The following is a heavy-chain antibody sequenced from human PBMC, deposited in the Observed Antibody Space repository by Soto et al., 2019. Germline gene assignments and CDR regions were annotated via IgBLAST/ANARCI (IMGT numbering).Heavy chain of an antibody. D-gene: IGHD2-21*02. J-gene: IGHJ4*02. CDR2: IYHSGST. Sequence: SETLSLTCTVSGGSISSGGYYWSWIRQHPGKGLEWIGYIYHSGSTYYNPSLKSRVTISVDRSKNQFSLKLSSVTAADTAVYYCARIYGGNSGLLFDYWGQGTLVTVSS. V-gene: IGHV4-30-4*08. CDR3: ARIYGGNSGLLFDY. CDR1: GGSISSGGYY.